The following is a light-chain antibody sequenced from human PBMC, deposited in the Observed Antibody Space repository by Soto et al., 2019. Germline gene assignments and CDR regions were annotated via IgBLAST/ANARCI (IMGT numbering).Light chain of an antibody. J-gene: IGLJ2*01. CDR1: SGSIASNY. CDR3: QSYDSSTVV. CDR2: EDN. V-gene: IGLV6-57*02. Sequence: NFMLTQPHSVSESPGKTVTISCTGSSGSIASNYVQWYQQRPGSAPTTVIYEDNQRPSGVPDRFSGSIDSSSNSASLTISGLKTEYEADYYCQSYDSSTVVFGGGTKLTVL.